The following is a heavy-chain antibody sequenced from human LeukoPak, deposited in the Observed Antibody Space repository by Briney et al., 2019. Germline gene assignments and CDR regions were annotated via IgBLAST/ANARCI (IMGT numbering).Heavy chain of an antibody. D-gene: IGHD4-17*01. CDR3: ARGPVNWFDP. CDR2: IYYSGST. J-gene: IGHJ5*02. CDR1: GVSISSFY. V-gene: IGHV4-59*01. Sequence: SETLSLTCSVSGVSISSFYWNWIRQPPGKGLEWIGYIYYSGSTNYNPSLKSRVTISVDTSKNQFSLKLSSVTAADTAVYYCARGPVNWFDPWGQGTLVTVSS.